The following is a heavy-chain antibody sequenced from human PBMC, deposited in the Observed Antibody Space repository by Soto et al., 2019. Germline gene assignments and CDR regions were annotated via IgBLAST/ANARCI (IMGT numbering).Heavy chain of an antibody. Sequence: SVKVSCKASGGTFSSYAISWVRQAPGQGLEWMGGIIPIFGTANYAQKFQGRVTITADESTSPAYMELSSLRSEDTAVYYCASLEPGIAAAGTPWGQGTTVTVSS. D-gene: IGHD6-13*01. J-gene: IGHJ6*02. CDR3: ASLEPGIAAAGTP. V-gene: IGHV1-69*13. CDR1: GGTFSSYA. CDR2: IIPIFGTA.